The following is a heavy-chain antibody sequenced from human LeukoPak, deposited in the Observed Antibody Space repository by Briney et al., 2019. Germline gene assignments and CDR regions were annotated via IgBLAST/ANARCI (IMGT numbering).Heavy chain of an antibody. V-gene: IGHV3-23*01. J-gene: IGHJ5*02. D-gene: IGHD3-16*02. CDR3: ARDEVFSSYDYVWGSYRRQFDP. CDR1: GFTFSSYA. Sequence: GGSLRLSCAASGFTFSSYAMSWVRQAPGKGLEWVSAISGSGGSTYYADSVKGRFTISRDNSKNTLYLQMNSLRDEDTAVYYCARDEVFSSYDYVWGSYRRQFDPWGQGTLVTVSS. CDR2: ISGSGGST.